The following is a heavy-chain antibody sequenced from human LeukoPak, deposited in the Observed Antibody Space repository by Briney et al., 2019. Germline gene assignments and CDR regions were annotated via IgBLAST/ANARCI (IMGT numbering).Heavy chain of an antibody. V-gene: IGHV3-48*03. CDR1: GFTFSSYE. J-gene: IGHJ4*02. D-gene: IGHD3-9*01. Sequence: PGGSLRLSCAASGFTFSSYEMNWVRQAPGKGLEWVSYISSSGSTIYYADSVKGRFTISRDSAKNSLYLQMNSLRAEDTAVYYCARDPYYDILTGHSHFDYWGQGTLVTVSS. CDR3: ARDPYYDILTGHSHFDY. CDR2: ISSSGSTI.